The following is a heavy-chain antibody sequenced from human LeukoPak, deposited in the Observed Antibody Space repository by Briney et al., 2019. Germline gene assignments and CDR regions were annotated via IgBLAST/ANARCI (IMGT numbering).Heavy chain of an antibody. CDR3: ARESRHFDGWGGMDL. J-gene: IGHJ6*04. CDR1: GYTFGAYY. D-gene: IGHD3-9*01. V-gene: IGHV1-2*04. Sequence: ASVKVSCKASGYTFGAYYIHCVRQAPGQGLEWMGRINPSRGDTNYAEKFQGWVTLTRDASINTAYLDLTTLKSHDTAIYYCARESRHFDGWGGMDLWGKGTTVTVSS. CDR2: INPSRGDT.